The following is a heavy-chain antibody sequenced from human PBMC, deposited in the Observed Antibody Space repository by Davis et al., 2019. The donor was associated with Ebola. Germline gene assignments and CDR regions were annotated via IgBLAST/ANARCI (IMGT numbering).Heavy chain of an antibody. CDR2: INPSGGST. CDR3: ARVWYDILTGPIYGMDV. D-gene: IGHD3-9*01. J-gene: IGHJ6*02. V-gene: IGHV1-46*01. Sequence: ASVKVSCKASGYTFTSYYMHWVRQAPGQGLEWMGIINPSGGSTSYAQKFQGRVTMTRDTSTSTVYMELSSLRSEDTAVYYCARVWYDILTGPIYGMDVWGQGTTVTVSS. CDR1: GYTFTSYY.